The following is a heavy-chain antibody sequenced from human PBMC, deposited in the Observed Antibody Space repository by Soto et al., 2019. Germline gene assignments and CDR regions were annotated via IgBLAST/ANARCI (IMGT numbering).Heavy chain of an antibody. V-gene: IGHV3-23*01. J-gene: IGHJ4*02. Sequence: EVQLLESGGGLVQSGGSLRLSCAASGFTFSNYAMSWVRQAPGKGLEWVSSINTIESSTYYADSVKGRFTISRDNSKNTLYLQRKSLRAERTAIYYCATNYYFDYWGPGTLVTVSS. CDR1: GFTFSNYA. CDR2: INTIESST. CDR3: ATNYYFDY.